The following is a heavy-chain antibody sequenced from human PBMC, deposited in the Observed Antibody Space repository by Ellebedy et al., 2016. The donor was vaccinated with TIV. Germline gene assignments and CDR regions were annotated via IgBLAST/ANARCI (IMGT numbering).Heavy chain of an antibody. CDR3: ARGRQYSDTSGYYLDS. D-gene: IGHD3-22*01. CDR2: INHSGST. Sequence: SETLSLXCAVYGGSFSGYYWSGIRKPPGKGLEWIGEINHSGSTTYNPSLKSPVTMLVDTSKNQFSLRLTFVTAADTAVYYCARGRQYSDTSGYYLDSWGQGGLVTVSS. CDR1: GGSFSGYY. V-gene: IGHV4-34*01. J-gene: IGHJ5*01.